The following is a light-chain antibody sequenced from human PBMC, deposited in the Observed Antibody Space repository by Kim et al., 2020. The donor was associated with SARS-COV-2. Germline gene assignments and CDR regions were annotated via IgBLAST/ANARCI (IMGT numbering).Light chain of an antibody. CDR1: SSNIGNYA. CDR3: AAWDDSLNVVL. J-gene: IGLJ3*02. CDR2: YDD. V-gene: IGLV1-36*01. Sequence: QSVLTQPPSVSEAPRQRVTISCSGGSSNIGNYAVSRYQQLPGTAPKLLIYYDDLRPAGVSDRFSGSKSGTSASLAISRLQSEDEADYYCAAWDDSLNVVLFGGGTQLTVL.